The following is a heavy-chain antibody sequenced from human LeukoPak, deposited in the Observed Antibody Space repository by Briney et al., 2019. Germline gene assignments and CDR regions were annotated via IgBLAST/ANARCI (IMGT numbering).Heavy chain of an antibody. V-gene: IGHV3-48*03. J-gene: IGHJ6*02. CDR3: ARSGYDSPYYGMDV. CDR2: ISSSGSTI. D-gene: IGHD5-12*01. CDR1: GFTFSSYV. Sequence: PGGSPRLSCAASGFTFSSYVMNWVRQAPGKGLEWVSYISSSGSTIYYADSVKGRFTISRDNAKNSLYLQMNSLRAEDTAVYYCARSGYDSPYYGMDVWGQGTTVTVSS.